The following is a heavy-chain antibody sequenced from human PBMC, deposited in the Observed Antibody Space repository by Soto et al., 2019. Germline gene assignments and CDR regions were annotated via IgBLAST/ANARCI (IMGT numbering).Heavy chain of an antibody. D-gene: IGHD3-10*01. CDR1: GGSISSGGYY. CDR3: ARVHGSGIRMVWFDP. V-gene: IGHV4-31*03. J-gene: IGHJ5*02. Sequence: QVQLQESGPGLVKPSQTLSLTCTVSGGSISSGGYYWSWIRQHPGKGLEWIGYIYYSGSTYYNPSLKSRVTIPVDTSKNQFSLKLSSVTAADTAVYYCARVHGSGIRMVWFDPWGQGTLVTVSS. CDR2: IYYSGST.